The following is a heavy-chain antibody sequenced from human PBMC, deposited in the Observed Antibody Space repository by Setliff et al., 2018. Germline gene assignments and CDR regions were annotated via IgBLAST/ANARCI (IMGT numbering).Heavy chain of an antibody. Sequence: ASVKVSCKASGGTFRTDGFSWVRQAPGQGLEWMGRIIPVFGTAKYAQKFQGTVTITADESTTTAYMELRSLRTEDTAIYYCARINFYVSSGYYYAPELWGQGTTVTVSS. CDR1: GGTFRTDG. J-gene: IGHJ4*02. D-gene: IGHD3-22*01. CDR2: IIPVFGTA. CDR3: ARINFYVSSGYYYAPEL. V-gene: IGHV1-69*13.